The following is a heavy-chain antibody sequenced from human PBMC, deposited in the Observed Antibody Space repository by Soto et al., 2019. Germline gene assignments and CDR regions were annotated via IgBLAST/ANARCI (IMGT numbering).Heavy chain of an antibody. CDR3: TTYFVEMVDVTPVLYDY. D-gene: IGHD2-15*01. V-gene: IGHV3-15*01. CDR1: GFTLSDAW. CDR2: IKSKNNGGTT. Sequence: EVQLVESGGGLVKPGGSLTLSCAGSGFTLSDAWVSWVRQAPGKGLEWVGRIKSKNNGGTTDYAAPVKGRFIISRDESKITLYLQMNSLRTEDTAVYYCTTYFVEMVDVTPVLYDYWGQGALVTVSS. J-gene: IGHJ4*01.